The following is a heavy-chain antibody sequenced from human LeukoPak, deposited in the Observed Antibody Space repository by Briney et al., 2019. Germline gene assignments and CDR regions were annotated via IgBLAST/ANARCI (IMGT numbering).Heavy chain of an antibody. Sequence: GASVKVSCKASGYTFTSYAMHWVRQAPGQRLEWMGWINAGNGNTKYSQKFQGRVTITRDTSASTAYMELSSLRSEDTAVYYCARPVLWFGKIDAFDIWGQGTMVTVSS. D-gene: IGHD3-10*01. V-gene: IGHV1-3*01. J-gene: IGHJ3*02. CDR1: GYTFTSYA. CDR2: INAGNGNT. CDR3: ARPVLWFGKIDAFDI.